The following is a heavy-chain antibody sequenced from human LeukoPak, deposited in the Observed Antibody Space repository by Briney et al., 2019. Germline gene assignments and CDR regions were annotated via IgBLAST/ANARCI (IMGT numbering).Heavy chain of an antibody. Sequence: GGSLRLSCAASGFPFSRYWLSWVRQAPGKGLEWVANIKQDGSEKYYVDSVKGRFTISRDNAKNSLYLQMNSLRVEDTDVYYCARGWELDPWGQGTLVTVSS. CDR3: ARGWELDP. D-gene: IGHD1-26*01. CDR2: IKQDGSEK. J-gene: IGHJ5*02. V-gene: IGHV3-7*05. CDR1: GFPFSRYW.